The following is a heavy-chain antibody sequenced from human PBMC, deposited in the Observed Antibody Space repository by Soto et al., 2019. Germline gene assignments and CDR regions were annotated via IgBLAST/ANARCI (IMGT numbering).Heavy chain of an antibody. D-gene: IGHD4-17*01. CDR1: GFTFNTYA. Sequence: GGSLRLSCAASGFTFNTYAMSWVRQAPGKGLEWVSAISASYSTYYADSVKGRFTISRDNSMNALYLQMNSLRIEDTAVYYCAHPRGYGVFDAYDIWGQGTMVTVSS. J-gene: IGHJ3*02. CDR2: ISASYST. V-gene: IGHV3-23*01. CDR3: AHPRGYGVFDAYDI.